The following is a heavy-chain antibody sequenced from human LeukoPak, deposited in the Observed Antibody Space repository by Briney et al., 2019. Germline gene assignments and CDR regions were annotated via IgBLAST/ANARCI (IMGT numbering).Heavy chain of an antibody. CDR2: IHYSGST. CDR3: ARNFDSYNAFDV. J-gene: IGHJ3*01. V-gene: IGHV4-59*06. D-gene: IGHD3-22*01. Sequence: SETLSLTCTVSGGSISSYYWSWIRQHPGKGLEWIGYIHYSGSTYYNPSLKSRVAISVDTSKNQFSLKLSSVTAADTAVYYCARNFDSYNAFDVWGQGTMVTVSS. CDR1: GGSISSYY.